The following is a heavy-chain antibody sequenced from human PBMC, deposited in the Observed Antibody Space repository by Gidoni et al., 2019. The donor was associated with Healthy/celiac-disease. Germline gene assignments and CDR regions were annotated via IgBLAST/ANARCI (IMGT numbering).Heavy chain of an antibody. CDR2: IYYSGST. D-gene: IGHD1-26*01. J-gene: IGHJ2*01. V-gene: IGHV4-59*01. Sequence: QVQLQESGPGLVKPSETLSLTCTVSGGSISSYYWSWIRQPPGKGLEWIGYIYYSGSTNYNPSLKSRVTISVDTSKNQFSLKLSSGTAADTAVYYCARERVGATAIWYFDLWGRGTLVTVSS. CDR3: ARERVGATAIWYFDL. CDR1: GGSISSYY.